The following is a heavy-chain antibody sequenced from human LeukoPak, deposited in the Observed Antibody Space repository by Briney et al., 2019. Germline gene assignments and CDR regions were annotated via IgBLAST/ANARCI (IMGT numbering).Heavy chain of an antibody. CDR3: AKQLGYCSDGSCYFPY. D-gene: IGHD2-15*01. J-gene: IGHJ4*02. V-gene: IGHV3-30-3*02. Sequence: GRSLRLSCAASGFTFSSYAMHWVRRLQAKGLGWVAVISYDGSNKYYADSVKGRFTIPRDNSKNTLYLQMNSLRAEDTAVYYCAKQLGYCSDGSCYFPYWGQGTLVTVSS. CDR1: GFTFSSYA. CDR2: ISYDGSNK.